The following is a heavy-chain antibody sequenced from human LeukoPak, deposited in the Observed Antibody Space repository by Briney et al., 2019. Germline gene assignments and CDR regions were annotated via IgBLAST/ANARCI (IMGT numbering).Heavy chain of an antibody. Sequence: GESLKISCKGSGYSFTSYWIGWVRQMPGKGLEWRGIIYPGDSDTRYSPSFQGQVTISADKSISTAYLQWSSLKASDTAMYYCARLPGWAYCSGGSCYSSWFDPWGQGTLVTVSS. CDR3: ARLPGWAYCSGGSCYSSWFDP. CDR2: IYPGDSDT. J-gene: IGHJ5*02. V-gene: IGHV5-51*01. CDR1: GYSFTSYW. D-gene: IGHD2-15*01.